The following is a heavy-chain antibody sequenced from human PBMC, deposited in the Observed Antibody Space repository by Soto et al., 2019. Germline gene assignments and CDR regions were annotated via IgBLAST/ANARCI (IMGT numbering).Heavy chain of an antibody. V-gene: IGHV6-1*01. J-gene: IGHJ6*02. Sequence: SQTLSLTCAISGDSVSTNIAAWSWIRQSPSRGLEWLGRTLYRSSKWYNEYAVSVKSRMTINPDTSKNQFSLQLNSVTPEDTAVYYCARDAAPTLNYPHGMDVWGQGTAVTVSS. CDR2: TLYRSSKWYN. D-gene: IGHD1-7*01. CDR1: GDSVSTNIAA. CDR3: ARDAAPTLNYPHGMDV.